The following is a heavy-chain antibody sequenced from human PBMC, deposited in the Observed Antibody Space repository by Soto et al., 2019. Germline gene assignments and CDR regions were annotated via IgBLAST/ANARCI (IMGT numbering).Heavy chain of an antibody. D-gene: IGHD3-9*01. V-gene: IGHV4-39*01. CDR1: GGSISSSSYY. CDR2: IYYSGST. J-gene: IGHJ3*02. Sequence: ASETLSLTCTVSGGSISSSSYYWGWIRQPPGKGLEWIGSIYYSGSTYYNPSLKSRVTISVDTSKNQFSLKLSSVTAADTAVYYCARLRRSPNYDILTGPNAFDIWGQGTMVT. CDR3: ARLRRSPNYDILTGPNAFDI.